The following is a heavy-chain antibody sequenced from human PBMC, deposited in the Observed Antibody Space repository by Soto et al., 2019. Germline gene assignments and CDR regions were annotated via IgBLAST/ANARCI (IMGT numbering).Heavy chain of an antibody. J-gene: IGHJ4*02. Sequence: QVQLVESGGGVVQPGRSLRLSCAASGFTFSSYGMHWVRQAPGKGLEWVAVISYDGSNKYYADSVKGRFTISRDNSKNTLYLQMNSLRAEDTAVYYCAKAYCSGGSCYGGQDYWGQGTLVTVSS. CDR1: GFTFSSYG. V-gene: IGHV3-30*18. D-gene: IGHD2-15*01. CDR2: ISYDGSNK. CDR3: AKAYCSGGSCYGGQDY.